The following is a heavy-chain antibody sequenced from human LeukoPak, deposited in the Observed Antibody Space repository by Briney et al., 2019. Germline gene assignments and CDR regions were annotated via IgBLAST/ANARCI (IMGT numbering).Heavy chain of an antibody. J-gene: IGHJ4*02. V-gene: IGHV4-39*01. D-gene: IGHD2-2*01. Sequence: PSETLSLTCTVSGGSISSSSYYWDWIRQPPGKGLEWIGNIYYSGSTDYNPSLKSRVTMSVDTSKNQFSLRLSSVTAADTAVYFCARRYCSSASCPFDYWGQGTLVTVSS. CDR3: ARRYCSSASCPFDY. CDR2: IYYSGST. CDR1: GGSISSSSYY.